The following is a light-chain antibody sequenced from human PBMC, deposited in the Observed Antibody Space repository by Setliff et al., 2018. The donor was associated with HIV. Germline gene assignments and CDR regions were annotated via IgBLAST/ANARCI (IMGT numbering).Light chain of an antibody. Sequence: EIVFTQSPGTLSLSPGERATLSCRASQSVSSSYLSWYQQKLGQAPRLLIYVASSRATGIPDRFSGSVSGTDFTLTISRLEPEDFAVYYCLQYGSSPLTFGGGTKVDIK. CDR2: VAS. CDR3: LQYGSSPLT. J-gene: IGKJ4*01. V-gene: IGKV3-20*01. CDR1: QSVSSSY.